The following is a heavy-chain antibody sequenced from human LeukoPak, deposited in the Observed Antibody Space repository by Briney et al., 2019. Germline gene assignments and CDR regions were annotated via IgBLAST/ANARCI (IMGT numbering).Heavy chain of an antibody. V-gene: IGHV3-11*01. CDR3: ARVDSSSPGGYYYYYMDV. J-gene: IGHJ6*03. CDR2: ISSSGSTK. Sequence: GGSLRLSCAASGFIFSDYYMSWIRQAPGKGLEWVSYISSSGSTKYYADSLRGRFTISRDNAKNSLYLQMNSLRAEDTAVYYSARVDSSSPGGYYYYYMDVWGKGTTVAVSS. CDR1: GFIFSDYY. D-gene: IGHD6-6*01.